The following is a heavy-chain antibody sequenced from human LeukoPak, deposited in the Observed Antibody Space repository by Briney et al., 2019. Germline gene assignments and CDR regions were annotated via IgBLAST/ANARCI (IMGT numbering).Heavy chain of an antibody. J-gene: IGHJ6*02. CDR1: GFPFSSYA. V-gene: IGHV3-64D*09. D-gene: IGHD2-15*01. Sequence: GGSLRLSCSASGFPFSSYAMHWVRQAPGKGLEYVSAISDSGGSTYYADSVKGRFTISRDNSKNTLYLQMSSLRAEDTAVYFCVRGYSFGPYGMDVWGQGTTVTVYS. CDR3: VRGYSFGPYGMDV. CDR2: ISDSGGST.